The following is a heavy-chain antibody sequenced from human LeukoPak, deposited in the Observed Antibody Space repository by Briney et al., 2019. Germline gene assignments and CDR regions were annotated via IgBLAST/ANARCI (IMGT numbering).Heavy chain of an antibody. CDR1: GYTFTGYY. J-gene: IGHJ4*02. D-gene: IGHD3-9*01. CDR3: AREGGHRVARVRYFDY. V-gene: IGHV1-2*02. CDR2: INPNSGGT. Sequence: ASVKVSCKASGYTFTGYYMHWVRQAPGQGLEWMGWINPNSGGTNYAQKFQGRVTMTRDTSISTAYMELSRLRSDDTAVYYCAREGGHRVARVRYFDYWGQGTLVTVSS.